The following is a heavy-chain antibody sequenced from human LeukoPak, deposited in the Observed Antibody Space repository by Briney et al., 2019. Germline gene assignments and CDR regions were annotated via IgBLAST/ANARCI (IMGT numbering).Heavy chain of an antibody. CDR3: ARDGHSSSWYDYFDY. Sequence: ASVKVSCKASGYTFTGYYMHWVRQAPGQGLEWMGWINPNSGGTNYAQKFQGRVTMTRDTSISTAYMELSSLRSEDTAVYYCARDGHSSSWYDYFDYWGQGTLVTVSS. V-gene: IGHV1-2*02. CDR1: GYTFTGYY. D-gene: IGHD6-13*01. J-gene: IGHJ4*02. CDR2: INPNSGGT.